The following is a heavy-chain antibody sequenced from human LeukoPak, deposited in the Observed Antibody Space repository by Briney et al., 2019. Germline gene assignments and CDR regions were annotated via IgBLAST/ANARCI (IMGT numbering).Heavy chain of an antibody. CDR1: GGSISSGGYY. D-gene: IGHD1-1*01. CDR2: IYYSGST. V-gene: IGHV4-31*03. Sequence: NTSETLSLTCTVSGGSISSGGYYWSWIRQHPGKGLEWIGYIYYSGSTYYNPSLKGRVTIPVVTSKNQFSLKLSSVTAADTAIYYCASGDNDPLFDYWGQGTLVTVSS. CDR3: ASGDNDPLFDY. J-gene: IGHJ4*02.